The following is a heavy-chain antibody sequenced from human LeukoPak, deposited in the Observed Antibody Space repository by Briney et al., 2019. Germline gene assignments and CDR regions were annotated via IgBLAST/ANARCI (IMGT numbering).Heavy chain of an antibody. V-gene: IGHV4-34*01. CDR3: SRGRDRSKAGDH. D-gene: IGHD5-24*01. J-gene: IGHJ4*02. CDR1: GGSCDDYY. CDR2: IHPHGIF. Sequence: PSETLSLTCDVSGGSCDDYYCSWIRQPPGKGLEWIGEIHPHGIFYYNSSLMSRVTISIDTSKSQISLRLTSVTAADTAIYYCSRGRDRSKAGDHWGQGSLVTVSS.